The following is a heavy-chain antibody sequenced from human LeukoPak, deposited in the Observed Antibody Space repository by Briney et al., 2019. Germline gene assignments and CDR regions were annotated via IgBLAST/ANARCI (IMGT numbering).Heavy chain of an antibody. Sequence: ASVKVSCKASGYTFTSYGISWVRQAPGQGPEWMGWINPNSGVTKYAQKFQGRVSMTRDMSISTAYMELSSLRSDDTAVYYCARDKSTTVRFLQYYWGQGTLVTVSS. CDR3: ARDKSTTVRFLQYY. J-gene: IGHJ4*02. V-gene: IGHV1-2*02. CDR2: INPNSGVT. D-gene: IGHD3-3*01. CDR1: GYTFTSYG.